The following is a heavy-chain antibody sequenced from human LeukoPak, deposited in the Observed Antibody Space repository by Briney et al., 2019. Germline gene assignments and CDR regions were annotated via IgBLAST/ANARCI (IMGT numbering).Heavy chain of an antibody. J-gene: IGHJ4*02. CDR2: INHSGST. V-gene: IGHV4-39*07. CDR3: ARSSGWYRKGPFDY. Sequence: SETLSLTCTVSGGSISSSSYYWGWIRQPPGKGLEWIGEINHSGSTNYNPSLKSRVTISVDTSKNQFSLKLSSVTAADTAVYYCARSSGWYRKGPFDYWGQGTLVTVSS. D-gene: IGHD6-19*01. CDR1: GGSISSSSYY.